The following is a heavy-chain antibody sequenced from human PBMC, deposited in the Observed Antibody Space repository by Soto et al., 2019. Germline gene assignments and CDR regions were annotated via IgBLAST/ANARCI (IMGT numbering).Heavy chain of an antibody. CDR3: ARRDWSGSTSHFYFDY. CDR2: IYPSGST. CDR1: GGSIISSNW. Sequence: SETVSLTCAVSGGSIISSNWWNWVRQPPGKGLEWIGEIYPSGSTYYKPSLKSRVAMSVDTSKNQFSLKLTSATAADTAVYYCARRDWSGSTSHFYFDYWGQGVLVTVSS. D-gene: IGHD3-9*01. J-gene: IGHJ4*02. V-gene: IGHV4-4*02.